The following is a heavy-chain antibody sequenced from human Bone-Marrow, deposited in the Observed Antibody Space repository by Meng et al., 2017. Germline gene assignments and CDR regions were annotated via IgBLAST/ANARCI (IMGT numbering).Heavy chain of an antibody. V-gene: IGHV1-3*01. D-gene: IGHD1-26*01. CDR3: ARDGSGKTGDY. CDR2: INADNGNT. CDR1: GYTFTRHS. Sequence: QVQLVQSGAEVQKPGASVKVSCKASGYTFTRHSMHWVRQAPGQRLEWMGWINADNGNTQYSEKFQGRDTITRDTYATTAYMELSSLRSEDTAVYYCARDGSGKTGDYWGQGTLVTVSS. J-gene: IGHJ4*02.